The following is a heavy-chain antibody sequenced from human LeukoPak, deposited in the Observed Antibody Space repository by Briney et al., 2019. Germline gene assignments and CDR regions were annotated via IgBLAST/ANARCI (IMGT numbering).Heavy chain of an antibody. D-gene: IGHD3-3*01. Sequence: ASVKVSCKASGGTFSSYAISWVRQAPGQGLVWMGRIIPILGIANYAQKFQGRVTITADKSTSTAYMELSSLRSEDTAVYYCARDPYDFWSGYSDYWGQGTLVTVSS. V-gene: IGHV1-69*04. CDR3: ARDPYDFWSGYSDY. CDR2: IIPILGIA. J-gene: IGHJ4*02. CDR1: GGTFSSYA.